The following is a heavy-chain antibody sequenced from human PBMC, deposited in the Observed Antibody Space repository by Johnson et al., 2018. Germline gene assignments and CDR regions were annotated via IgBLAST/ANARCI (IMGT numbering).Heavy chain of an antibody. CDR3: ARHRQYNFGPKLNNYDFYYMDV. D-gene: IGHD1-20*01. V-gene: IGHV5-51*01. Sequence: EVQLVESGAEVKKPGESLKISCQASGYGFTNYWIGWVRQMPGEGLAWMGIIYPGDSDTKYSPSFQGQVTISADKSINTAYLQWSFLRASETAIYYCARHRQYNFGPKLNNYDFYYMDVWGTGTTVTVSS. J-gene: IGHJ6*03. CDR1: GYGFTNYW. CDR2: IYPGDSDT.